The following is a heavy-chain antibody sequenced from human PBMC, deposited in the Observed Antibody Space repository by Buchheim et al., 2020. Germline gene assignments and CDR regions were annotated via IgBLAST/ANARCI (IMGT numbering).Heavy chain of an antibody. CDR1: GFTFSSYG. D-gene: IGHD3-9*01. Sequence: EVQLVGSGGGLVQPGGSLRLSCAASGFTFSSYGIHWVRQAPGTGLEWISYISVFGGDIFYADSVKGRFSLSRDNAKNSVYLQMNSLRVEDTALYFCAGDPDWPARPLDYWGQGTL. J-gene: IGHJ4*02. V-gene: IGHV3-48*01. CDR2: ISVFGGDI. CDR3: AGDPDWPARPLDY.